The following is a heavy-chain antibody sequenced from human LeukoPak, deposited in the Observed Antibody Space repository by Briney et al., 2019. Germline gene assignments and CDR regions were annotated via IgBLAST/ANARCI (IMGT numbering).Heavy chain of an antibody. Sequence: GGSLRLSCAASGFAFRSYAMSWVRQAPGKGLEWVSSLISSGDTTYYADSVKGRFTISRDNSKNTLYLQMNSLRAEDTAVYYCAKRVFGSSFDPWGQGTLVTVSS. V-gene: IGHV3-23*01. CDR2: LISSGDTT. CDR1: GFAFRSYA. J-gene: IGHJ5*02. D-gene: IGHD3-16*01. CDR3: AKRVFGSSFDP.